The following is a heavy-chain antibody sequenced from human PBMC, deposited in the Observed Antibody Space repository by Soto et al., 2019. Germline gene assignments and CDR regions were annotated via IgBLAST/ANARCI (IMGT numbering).Heavy chain of an antibody. D-gene: IGHD2-21*02. V-gene: IGHV4-39*01. CDR2: IYYIGXX. Sequence: SETLSLTCTVSCGSISSISYFWGWIRQPPGKCLEWICSIYYIGXXXYNPSLKXXVTVSVETSNXQFSLXLISVTSADKXVYYCARHPSDFWFDPWRQGTLVTVSS. CDR1: CGSISSISYF. CDR3: ARHPSDFWFDP. J-gene: IGHJ5*02.